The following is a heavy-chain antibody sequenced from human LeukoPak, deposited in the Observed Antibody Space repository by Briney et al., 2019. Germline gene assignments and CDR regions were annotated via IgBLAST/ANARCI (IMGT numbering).Heavy chain of an antibody. D-gene: IGHD1-26*01. J-gene: IGHJ3*02. Sequence: GASVKVSCKASGYTFTSYAISWVRQAPGQGLEWMGGIIPIFGTANYAQKFQGRVTITADESTSTAYMELSSLRSEDTAVYYCASIPEQLVPIVGATDAFDIWGQGTMVTVSS. CDR3: ASIPEQLVPIVGATDAFDI. V-gene: IGHV1-69*13. CDR1: GYTFTSYA. CDR2: IIPIFGTA.